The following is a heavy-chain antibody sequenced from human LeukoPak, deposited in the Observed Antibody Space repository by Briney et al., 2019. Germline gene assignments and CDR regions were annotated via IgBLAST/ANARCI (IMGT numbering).Heavy chain of an antibody. CDR1: GGSISSYY. D-gene: IGHD4-11*01. J-gene: IGHJ6*03. Sequence: PSETLSLTCTVSGGSISSYYWSWIRQPPGKGLEWIGYIYYSGSTNYNPSLKSRVTISVDTSKNQFSLKLSSVTAADTAVYYCARDSSKESVTTSVNYYYYYYMDVWGKGTTVTVSS. CDR3: ARDSSKESVTTSVNYYYYYYMDV. V-gene: IGHV4-59*12. CDR2: IYYSGST.